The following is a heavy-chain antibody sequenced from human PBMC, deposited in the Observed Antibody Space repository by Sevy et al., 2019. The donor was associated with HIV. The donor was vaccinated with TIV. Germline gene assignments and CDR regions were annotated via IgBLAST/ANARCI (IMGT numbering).Heavy chain of an antibody. V-gene: IGHV3-33*01. CDR3: ARDPLIAAAGNYYYYYGMDV. J-gene: IGHJ6*02. CDR2: IWYDGSNK. Sequence: GGSLRLSCAASGFTFSSYGMHWVRQAPGKGLEWVAVIWYDGSNKYYADSVKGQFTISRDNSKNTLYLQMNSLRAEDTAVYYCARDPLIAAAGNYYYYYGMDVWGQGTTVTVSS. D-gene: IGHD6-13*01. CDR1: GFTFSSYG.